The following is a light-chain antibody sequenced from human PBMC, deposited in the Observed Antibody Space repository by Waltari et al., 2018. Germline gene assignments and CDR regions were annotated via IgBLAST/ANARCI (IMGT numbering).Light chain of an antibody. J-gene: IGLJ3*02. CDR2: DDS. V-gene: IGLV3-21*02. Sequence: SYVLTQSPSVSVAPGQTARITCGGHNVGNKVVHWYQQRPGQAPVLVGYDDSDRPSGIPERFSGSNSGNTATLTIRRVEAGDEADYYCQMWDTTNDHVVFGGGTKLTVL. CDR1: NVGNKV. CDR3: QMWDTTNDHVV.